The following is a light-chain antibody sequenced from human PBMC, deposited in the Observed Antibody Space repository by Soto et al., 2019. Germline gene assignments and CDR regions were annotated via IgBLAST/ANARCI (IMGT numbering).Light chain of an antibody. Sequence: IQMAELPSPLSASVGDRVTITCRACPSTSSYLAWYQQKPGKAPTLLIYQASSLENGVPSRFSGSGSRTEFSPAGWRLQPLGFTTECSVQYGIESTFGRGTKVDIK. J-gene: IGKJ4*01. CDR1: PSTSSY. V-gene: IGKV1-5*03. CDR3: VQYGIEST. CDR2: QAS.